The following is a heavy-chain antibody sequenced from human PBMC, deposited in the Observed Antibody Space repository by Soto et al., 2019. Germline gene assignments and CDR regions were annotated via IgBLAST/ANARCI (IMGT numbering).Heavy chain of an antibody. J-gene: IGHJ4*02. CDR3: ARGMTAIGRFDN. Sequence: QVQLQESGPGLVKSSETLSLTCTVSGGSISSYYWTWIRQPPGKGLEWIGYIYYTGSTDYNPSLKSRVTISIDTSRNQFALKVNSVTAADTAVYYCARGMTAIGRFDNWGQGTLVTVSS. D-gene: IGHD2-8*01. CDR2: IYYTGST. V-gene: IGHV4-59*01. CDR1: GGSISSYY.